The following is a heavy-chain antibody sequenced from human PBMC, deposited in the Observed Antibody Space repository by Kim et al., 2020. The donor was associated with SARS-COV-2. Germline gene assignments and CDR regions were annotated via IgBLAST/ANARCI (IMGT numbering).Heavy chain of an antibody. CDR1: GFTFSSYW. J-gene: IGHJ3*02. CDR3: ARDLRGYDFWSGYYGKDAFDI. V-gene: IGHV3-74*01. CDR2: INSDGSST. D-gene: IGHD3-3*01. Sequence: GGSLRLSCAASGFTFSSYWMHWVRQAPGKGLVWVSRINSDGSSTSYADSVKGRFTISRDNAKNTLYLQMNSLRAEDTAVYYCARDLRGYDFWSGYYGKDAFDIWGQGTMVTVSS.